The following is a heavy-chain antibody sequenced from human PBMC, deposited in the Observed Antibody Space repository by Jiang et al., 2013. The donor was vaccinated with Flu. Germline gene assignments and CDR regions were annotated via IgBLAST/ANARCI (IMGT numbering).Heavy chain of an antibody. CDR3: ARDPTHGNSYGYGEVDY. CDR2: IYHSGST. Sequence: GPGLVKPSETLSLTCTVSGYSISSGYYWGWIRQPPGKGLEWIGSIYHSGSTYYNPSLKSRVIISVDTSKNQFSLKLSSVTAADTAVYYCARDPTHGNSYGYGEVDYWGRGNPGHRLL. D-gene: IGHD5-18*01. CDR1: GYSISSGYY. V-gene: IGHV4-38-2*02. J-gene: IGHJ4*02.